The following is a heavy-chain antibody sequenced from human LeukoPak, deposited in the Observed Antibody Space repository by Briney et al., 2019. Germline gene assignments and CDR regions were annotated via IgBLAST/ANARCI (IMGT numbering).Heavy chain of an antibody. CDR3: ARDPIRASTSSWDNWFDP. CDR1: GFTFSSYS. D-gene: IGHD2-2*01. J-gene: IGHJ5*02. CDR2: ISSSSSYI. V-gene: IGHV3-21*01. Sequence: GGSLRLSCAASGFTFSSYSMNWVRQAPGKGLEWVSSISSSSSYIYYADSVKGRFTISRDNAKNSLYLQMNSLRAEDTAVYYCARDPIRASTSSWDNWFDPWGQGTLVTVSP.